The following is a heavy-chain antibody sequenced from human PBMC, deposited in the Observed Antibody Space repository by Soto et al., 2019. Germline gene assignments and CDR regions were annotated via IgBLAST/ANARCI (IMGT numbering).Heavy chain of an antibody. D-gene: IGHD3-3*01. V-gene: IGHV3-23*01. CDR3: ASDTEEWVRVKGAFDI. J-gene: IGHJ3*02. CDR2: ISGSGGTT. CDR1: GFTFSSYA. Sequence: EVQLLESGGGLVQPGGSLRLSCAASGFTFSSYAMSWVRQAPGKGLEWVSAISGSGGTTYYADSVKGRFTISRDNSKNTLYLQRDSLGAGAAGVYYCASDTEEWVRVKGAFDIWRQGTMVSVSS.